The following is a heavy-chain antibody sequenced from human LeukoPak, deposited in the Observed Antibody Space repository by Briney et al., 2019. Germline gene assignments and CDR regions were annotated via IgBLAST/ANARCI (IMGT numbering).Heavy chain of an antibody. CDR2: ISYDGSNK. J-gene: IGHJ4*02. V-gene: IGHV3-30*01. CDR1: GFTFSSYA. Sequence: GRSLRLSCAASGFTFSSYAMHWVRQAPGKGLEWVAVISYDGSNKYYADSVKGRFTISRDNSKNTLYLQMNSLRAEDMAVYYCARAPEYCSGGSCYYGYFDYWGQGTLVTVSS. D-gene: IGHD2-15*01. CDR3: ARAPEYCSGGSCYYGYFDY.